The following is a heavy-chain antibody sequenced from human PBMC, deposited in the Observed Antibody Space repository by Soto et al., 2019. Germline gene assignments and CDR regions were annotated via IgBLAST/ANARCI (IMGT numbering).Heavy chain of an antibody. CDR2: ISGSGDST. J-gene: IGHJ4*02. CDR1: GFTFSSYA. Sequence: GGSLRLSCAASGFTFSSYAMSWVRQAPGKGLEWISAISGSGDSTYYGDSVKGRFTISRDNYKNALVLQMNSLRAEDTAVYYCAKDPSVNTAYYFDYWGQGTLVTVSS. CDR3: AKDPSVNTAYYFDY. V-gene: IGHV3-23*01. D-gene: IGHD4-17*01.